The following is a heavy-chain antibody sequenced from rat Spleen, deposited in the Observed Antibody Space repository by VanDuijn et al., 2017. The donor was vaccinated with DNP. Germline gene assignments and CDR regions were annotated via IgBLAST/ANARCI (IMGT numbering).Heavy chain of an antibody. CDR1: GYSITSNY. Sequence: EVQLQESGPGLVKPSQSLSLTCSVTGYSITSNYWGWIRKFPGNKMEWMGHISYSGSTSYNPSLKSRISITRDTSKNQFFLQLNSVTTEDTATYYCARGYYGFSWAYWGQGTLVTVSS. J-gene: IGHJ3*01. CDR3: ARGYYGFSWAY. CDR2: ISYSGST. V-gene: IGHV3-1*01. D-gene: IGHD1-7*01.